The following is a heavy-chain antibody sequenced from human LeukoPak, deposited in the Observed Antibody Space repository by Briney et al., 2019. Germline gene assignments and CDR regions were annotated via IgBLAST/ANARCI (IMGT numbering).Heavy chain of an antibody. CDR1: GDSITTGNYY. CDR2: VYTSGAT. V-gene: IGHV4-61*02. CDR3: ARGGSSWPIPPHWFDY. D-gene: IGHD6-13*01. Sequence: SETLSLTCTVSGDSITTGNYYWSWVRQPAGKGLEWIGRVYTSGATNSNPSLKNRVSISIDPSKNQFSLDLDSVTAADTAVYYCARGGSSWPIPPHWFDYWGPGVLVAVSS. J-gene: IGHJ4*02.